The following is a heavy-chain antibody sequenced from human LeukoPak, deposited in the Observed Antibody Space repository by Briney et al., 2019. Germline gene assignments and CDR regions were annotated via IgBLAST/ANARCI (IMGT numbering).Heavy chain of an antibody. V-gene: IGHV3-30*04. J-gene: IGHJ4*02. Sequence: GGSLRLSCAASGFTFSSYAMHWVRQAPGKGLEWVAVISYVGSNKYYADSVKGRFTISRDNSKNTLYLQMNSLRAEDTAVYYCAAPHEDYWGQGTLVTVSS. CDR1: GFTFSSYA. CDR2: ISYVGSNK. CDR3: AAPHEDY.